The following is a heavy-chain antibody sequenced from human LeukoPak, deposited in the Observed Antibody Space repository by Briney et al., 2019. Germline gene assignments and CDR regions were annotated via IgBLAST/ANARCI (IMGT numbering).Heavy chain of an antibody. CDR2: ISYDGSNK. CDR1: GFTFSSYA. D-gene: IGHD1-1*01. J-gene: IGHJ4*02. CDR3: ARELAINPVY. Sequence: GGSLRLSCAASGFTFSSYAMHWVRQAPGKGLEWVAVISYDGSNKYYADSVKGRFTISRDNSKNTLYLQMNSLRAEDTAVYYCARELAINPVYWGQGTLVTVSS. V-gene: IGHV3-30*04.